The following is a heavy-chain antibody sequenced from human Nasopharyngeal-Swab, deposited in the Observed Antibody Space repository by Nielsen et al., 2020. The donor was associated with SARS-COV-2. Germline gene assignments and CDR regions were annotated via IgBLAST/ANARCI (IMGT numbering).Heavy chain of an antibody. Sequence: GESVKISCAASGFTYSSYCMHWVRRAPGKGLEWVAVISYDGSNKYYADSVKGRFTISRDNSKNTLYLQMNSLRAEDTAVYYCARDPMITFGGVIVADDYYYGMDVWGQGTTVTVSS. CDR2: ISYDGSNK. V-gene: IGHV3-30*19. D-gene: IGHD3-16*02. J-gene: IGHJ6*02. CDR1: GFTYSSYC. CDR3: ARDPMITFGGVIVADDYYYGMDV.